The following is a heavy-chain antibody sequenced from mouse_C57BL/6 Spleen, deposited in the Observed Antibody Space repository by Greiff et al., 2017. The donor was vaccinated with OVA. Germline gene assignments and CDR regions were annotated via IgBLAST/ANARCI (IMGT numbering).Heavy chain of an antibody. Sequence: VKPMESGAELMKPGSLVKVFRKAFGYPLPSYPIGWMKQKHGKNLEWIGNFHPYNDDTKYNEKFKGKATLTVEKSSSTVYLELSRLTSDDSAVYYCARGYGNYLAWFAYWGQGTLVTVSA. J-gene: IGHJ3*01. CDR2: FHPYNDDT. D-gene: IGHD2-10*02. CDR3: ARGYGNYLAWFAY. V-gene: IGHV1-47*01. CDR1: GYPLPSYP.